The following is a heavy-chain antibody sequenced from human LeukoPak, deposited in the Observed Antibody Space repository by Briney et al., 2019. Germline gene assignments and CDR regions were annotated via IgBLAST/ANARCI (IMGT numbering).Heavy chain of an antibody. V-gene: IGHV4-59*01. CDR3: ARGFDSKSTYFDY. CDR1: GGSISSYY. Sequence: SETLSLTCTVSGGSISSYYWNWLRQPPGKGLEWVGYIYYSGSTNYNPSLKSRATMSLDTSKNQFSLRVTSVPAADTAVYYCARGFDSKSTYFDYWGQGTLVTVSS. D-gene: IGHD5-12*01. CDR2: IYYSGST. J-gene: IGHJ4*02.